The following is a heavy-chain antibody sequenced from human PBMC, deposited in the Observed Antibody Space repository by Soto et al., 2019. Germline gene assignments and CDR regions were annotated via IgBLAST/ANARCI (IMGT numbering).Heavy chain of an antibody. V-gene: IGHV3-30*03. CDR1: GFTFSSYG. Sequence: QVQLVESGGGVVQPGRSLRLSCAASGFTFSSYGMHWVRQAPGKGLEWVAVISYDGSNKYYADSVKGRFTISRDNSKNTLYLQINSLRAEDTAVYYCCYCSGGSCDHFDYWGHGTLVTVSS. J-gene: IGHJ4*01. CDR2: ISYDGSNK. CDR3: CYCSGGSCDHFDY. D-gene: IGHD2-15*01.